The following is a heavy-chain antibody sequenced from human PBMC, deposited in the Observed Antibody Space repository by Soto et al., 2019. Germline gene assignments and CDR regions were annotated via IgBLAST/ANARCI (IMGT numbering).Heavy chain of an antibody. D-gene: IGHD3-3*01. CDR2: ISSSGSTI. V-gene: IGHV3-48*03. CDR1: GFTFRSYE. CDR3: ARDLLYDFNGMDF. Sequence: GGSLRLSCAASGFTFRSYEMNWVRHDPGKGLEWVPYISSSGSTIYYADFVKGRFTISRDHAKNSLYLQMNSLRAEDTAVYYCARDLLYDFNGMDFWGQGTTVTVSS. J-gene: IGHJ6*02.